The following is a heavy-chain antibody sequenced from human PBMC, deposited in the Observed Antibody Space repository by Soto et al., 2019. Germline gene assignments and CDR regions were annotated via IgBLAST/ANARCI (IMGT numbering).Heavy chain of an antibody. D-gene: IGHD4-17*01. CDR2: IDYSGNT. CDR1: GDSISSGDYY. CDR3: ARCNDYGDYFDY. J-gene: IGHJ4*02. Sequence: QVQLQESGPGLMKPSQTLSLTCTVSGDSISSGDYYWTWVRQPPGKGLEWIGYIDYSGNTYYTPSLKSRVTISVDTSKNQSSLRLTSVTAADTAVYYCARCNDYGDYFDYWGQGTLATVSS. V-gene: IGHV4-30-4*01.